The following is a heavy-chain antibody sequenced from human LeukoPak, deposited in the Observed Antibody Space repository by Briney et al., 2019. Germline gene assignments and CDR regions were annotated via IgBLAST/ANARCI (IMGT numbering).Heavy chain of an antibody. J-gene: IGHJ4*02. CDR3: ARVGEKAFHLWPEIDY. CDR1: GFTFDDYA. D-gene: IGHD5-24*01. CDR2: ISSSSSYI. V-gene: IGHV3-21*01. Sequence: PGGSLRLSCAASGFTFDDYAMHWVRQAPGKGLEWVSSISSSSSYIYYADSMKGRFTISRDNAKKSLYLQMNSLRAEDTAVYYCARVGEKAFHLWPEIDYWGQGTLVTVSS.